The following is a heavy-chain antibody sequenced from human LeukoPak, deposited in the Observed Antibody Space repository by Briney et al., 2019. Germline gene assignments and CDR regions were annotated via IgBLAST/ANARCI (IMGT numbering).Heavy chain of an antibody. CDR1: GFTFRNYA. V-gene: IGHV3-23*01. CDR3: AKEGVAGIGAAAFDY. Sequence: GGSLRLSCAASGFTFRNYAVSWVRQAPGKGLEWVSAISGSGINTYYADSVKGRFTISRHNSKKTLYLQMNSLRGDDTAVYYCAKEGVAGIGAAAFDYWGQGILVTVSS. D-gene: IGHD6-13*01. J-gene: IGHJ4*02. CDR2: ISGSGINT.